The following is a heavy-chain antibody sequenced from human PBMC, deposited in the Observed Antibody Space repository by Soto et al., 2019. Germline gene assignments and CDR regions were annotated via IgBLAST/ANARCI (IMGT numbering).Heavy chain of an antibody. D-gene: IGHD3-3*01. Sequence: GASVKVSCKASGYTFTRYDINWVRQATGQGLEWMGWMNPNSGNTGYAQKFQGRVTMTRNTSISTAYMELSSLRSEDTAVYYCARTITIFGVVVSPGVWFDPWGQGTLVTVSS. CDR3: ARTITIFGVVVSPGVWFDP. J-gene: IGHJ5*02. V-gene: IGHV1-8*01. CDR1: GYTFTRYD. CDR2: MNPNSGNT.